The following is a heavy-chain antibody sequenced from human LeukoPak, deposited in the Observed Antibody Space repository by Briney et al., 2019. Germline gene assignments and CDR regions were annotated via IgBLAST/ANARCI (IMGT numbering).Heavy chain of an antibody. CDR1: GFTFSSYS. Sequence: PGGSLRLSCAASGFTFSSYSMNWVRQAPGKGLEWVSSISSSSSYIYYADSVKGRFTISGDNAKNSLYLQMNSLRAEDTAVYYCARGGYYDSSGYLRLWYFDLWGRGTLVTVSS. CDR3: ARGGYYDSSGYLRLWYFDL. V-gene: IGHV3-21*01. D-gene: IGHD3-22*01. CDR2: ISSSSSYI. J-gene: IGHJ2*01.